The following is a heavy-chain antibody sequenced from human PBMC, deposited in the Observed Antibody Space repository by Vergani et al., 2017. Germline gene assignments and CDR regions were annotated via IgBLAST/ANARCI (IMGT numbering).Heavy chain of an antibody. V-gene: IGHV1-46*03. CDR1: GYTFSNYY. CDR2: INPSGGHT. J-gene: IGHJ4*02. CDR3: ARWDYGSLTGYRY. D-gene: IGHD3-9*01. Sequence: QVQVVQSGAEVKKSGASVKVSCKTSGYTFSNYYMHWVRQAPGQGLEWMGIINPSGGHTNYAQKFQGRVTMTRDTSTSTVYMELSSLGSEDTAIYYCARWDYGSLTGYRYWGQGTLVTVSA.